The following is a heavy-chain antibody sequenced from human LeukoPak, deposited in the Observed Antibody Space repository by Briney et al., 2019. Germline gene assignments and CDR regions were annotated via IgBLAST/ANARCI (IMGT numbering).Heavy chain of an antibody. CDR2: ISGSTSHT. CDR1: GFTFSDYY. CDR3: AREGTGIFDDAIDI. V-gene: IGHV3-11*05. D-gene: IGHD1-1*01. Sequence: GGSLRLSCAASGFTFSDYYMSWIRQAPGKGLEWVSYISGSTSHTNYVDSVKGRFTISRANAKNSLYLQMNSLRAEDTAVYYCAREGTGIFDDAIDIGGQGTMVTVSS. J-gene: IGHJ3*02.